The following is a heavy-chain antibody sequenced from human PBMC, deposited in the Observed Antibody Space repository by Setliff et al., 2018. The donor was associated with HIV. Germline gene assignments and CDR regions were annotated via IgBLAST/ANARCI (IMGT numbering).Heavy chain of an antibody. CDR1: GAPISSGT. Sequence: SETLSLTCIVSGAPISSGTWSWIRQPPGKGLQWIGFIYNTETTNYNPSLKSRVTISLDTSKNQFSLKLTSLTAADTAVYYCARGGTSSNWFDPWGQGMLVTVSS. D-gene: IGHD2-2*01. V-gene: IGHV4-59*01. J-gene: IGHJ5*02. CDR3: ARGGTSSNWFDP. CDR2: IYNTETT.